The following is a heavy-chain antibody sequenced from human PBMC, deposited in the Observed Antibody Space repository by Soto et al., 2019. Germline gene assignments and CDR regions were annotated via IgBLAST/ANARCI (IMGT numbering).Heavy chain of an antibody. Sequence: PSETLSLTCTVSGGSISSSSYYWGWIRQPPGKGLEWIGSIYYSGSTYYNPSLKSRVTISVDTSKNQFSLKLSSVTAADTAVYYCASTYYDILTGYYNFDYRGQGTLVTVSS. CDR1: GGSISSSSYY. CDR2: IYYSGST. V-gene: IGHV4-39*01. D-gene: IGHD3-9*01. J-gene: IGHJ4*02. CDR3: ASTYYDILTGYYNFDY.